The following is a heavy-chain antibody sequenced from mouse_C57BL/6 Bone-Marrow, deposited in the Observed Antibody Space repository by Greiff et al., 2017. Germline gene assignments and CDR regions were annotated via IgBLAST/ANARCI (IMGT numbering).Heavy chain of an antibody. D-gene: IGHD1-1*01. CDR1: GYTFTSYT. J-gene: IGHJ2*01. Sequence: QVQLQQSGAELARPGASVKMSCKASGYTFTSYTMHWVKQRPGQGLEWIGYINPSSGYTKYNQKFKDKATLTADKSSSTAYMQLSSLTSEDSAVYYCARSTTVPFYYWGQGTTLTVSS. CDR3: ARSTTVPFYY. V-gene: IGHV1-4*01. CDR2: INPSSGYT.